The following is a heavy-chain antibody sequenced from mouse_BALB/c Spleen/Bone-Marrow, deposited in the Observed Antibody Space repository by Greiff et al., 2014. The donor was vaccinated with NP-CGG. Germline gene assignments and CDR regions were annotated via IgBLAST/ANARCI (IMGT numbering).Heavy chain of an antibody. CDR1: GYSITSDYA. J-gene: IGHJ1*01. CDR3: ARSADWYFDV. Sequence: DVQLVESGPGLVKPSQSLSLTCTVTGYSITSDYAWNWIRQFPGNKLEWMDYISYSGSTSYNPSLKSRISITRDTSKNQFFLQLNSVTAEDTATYYCARSADWYFDVWGAGTTVTVSS. V-gene: IGHV3-2*02. CDR2: ISYSGST.